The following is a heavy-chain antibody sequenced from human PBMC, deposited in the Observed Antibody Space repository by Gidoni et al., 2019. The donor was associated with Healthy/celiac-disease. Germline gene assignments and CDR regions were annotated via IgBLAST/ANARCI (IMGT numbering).Heavy chain of an antibody. Sequence: EVQLVESGGGWVQPGGSLRLSCAASGFTFSRYWMSWVRQAPGKGLEWVANIKQDGSEKYYVDSVKGRFTISRDNAKNSLYLQMNSLRAEDTAVYYCASETYYYDSSGYCPFGYWGQGTLVTVSS. J-gene: IGHJ4*02. CDR2: IKQDGSEK. CDR3: ASETYYYDSSGYCPFGY. D-gene: IGHD3-22*01. V-gene: IGHV3-7*03. CDR1: GFTFSRYW.